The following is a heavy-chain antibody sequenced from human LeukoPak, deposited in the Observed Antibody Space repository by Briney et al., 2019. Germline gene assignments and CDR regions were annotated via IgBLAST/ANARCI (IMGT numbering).Heavy chain of an antibody. Sequence: SSVKVSCKASGGTFSSYAISWVRQAPGQGLEWMGGIIPIFGTANYAQKFQGRVTITTDESTSTAYMELSSLRSEDTAVYYCARAGSFCGGDCYVSQHWGQGTLVTVSS. CDR2: IIPIFGTA. J-gene: IGHJ1*01. D-gene: IGHD2-21*01. CDR1: GGTFSSYA. V-gene: IGHV1-69*05. CDR3: ARAGSFCGGDCYVSQH.